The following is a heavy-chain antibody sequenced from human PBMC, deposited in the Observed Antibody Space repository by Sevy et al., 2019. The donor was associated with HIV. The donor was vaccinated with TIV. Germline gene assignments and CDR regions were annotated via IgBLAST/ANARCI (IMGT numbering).Heavy chain of an antibody. CDR2: IHHTGTT. CDR3: ARGDLYAGFSSGWRIDY. D-gene: IGHD6-19*01. Sequence: SDTLSLTCAVYGGSFSGYFWTWIRQLTGKGLEWIGEIHHTGTTNYNPSLKSRVTISIDTSKNHFSLSLSSVTAADAAVYYCARGDLYAGFSSGWRIDYWGQGTLVTVSS. V-gene: IGHV4-34*01. CDR1: GGSFSGYF. J-gene: IGHJ4*02.